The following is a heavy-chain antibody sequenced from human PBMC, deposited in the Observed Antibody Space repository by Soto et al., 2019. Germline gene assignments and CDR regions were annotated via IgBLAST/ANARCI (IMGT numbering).Heavy chain of an antibody. CDR1: GRTFSINADF. D-gene: IGHD3-22*01. J-gene: IGHJ4*02. Sequence: STPLALTCTFSGRTFSINADFWYLALIRQPPGKGLEWIGSIDNGGNTYYNPPLKSRVIISADTSKNQFSLSLNSVTAEDTAVYFCARDQTDSGGYSEYWGQGTLVTVSS. CDR2: IDNGGNT. V-gene: IGHV4-39*07. CDR3: ARDQTDSGGYSEY.